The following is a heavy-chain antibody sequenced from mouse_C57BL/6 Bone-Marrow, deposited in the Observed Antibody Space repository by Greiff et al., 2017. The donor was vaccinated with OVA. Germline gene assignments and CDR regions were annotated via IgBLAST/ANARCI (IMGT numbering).Heavy chain of an antibody. J-gene: IGHJ2*01. Sequence: QVHVKQSGAELARPGASVKLSCKASGYTFTSYGISWVKQRTGQGLEWIGEIYPRSGNTYYNEKFKGKATLTADKSSSTAYMELRSLTSEDSAVYFCARTTVVYFDYWGQGTTLTVSS. V-gene: IGHV1-81*01. CDR1: GYTFTSYG. CDR3: ARTTVVYFDY. CDR2: IYPRSGNT. D-gene: IGHD1-1*01.